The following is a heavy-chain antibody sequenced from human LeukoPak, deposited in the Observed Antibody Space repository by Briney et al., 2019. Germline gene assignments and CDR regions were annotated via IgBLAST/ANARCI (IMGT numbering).Heavy chain of an antibody. CDR1: GGSISSYY. D-gene: IGHD6-19*01. J-gene: IGHJ6*02. CDR2: IYYSGST. Sequence: SETLSLTCTVSGGSISSYYWSWIRQPPGKGLEWIGYIYYSGSTNYNPSLKSRVTMSVDTSKNQFSLKLSSVTAADTAVYYCARDTPTGGWYGDYYYGMDVWGQGTTVTVSS. V-gene: IGHV4-59*12. CDR3: ARDTPTGGWYGDYYYGMDV.